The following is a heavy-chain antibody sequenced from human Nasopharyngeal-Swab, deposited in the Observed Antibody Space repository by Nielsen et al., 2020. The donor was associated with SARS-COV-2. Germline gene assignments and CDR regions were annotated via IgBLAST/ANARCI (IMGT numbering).Heavy chain of an antibody. CDR1: GYTFTSYW. D-gene: IGHD3-22*01. CDR3: ARRDSSGYYGSGFDY. V-gene: IGHV5-51*01. J-gene: IGHJ4*02. Sequence: GESLKISCQGSGYTFTSYWIGWVRQMPGKGLEWMGIIYPGDSDTRYSPSFQGQVTISADKSISTAYLQWSSLKASDTAMYYCARRDSSGYYGSGFDYWGQGTLVTVSS. CDR2: IYPGDSDT.